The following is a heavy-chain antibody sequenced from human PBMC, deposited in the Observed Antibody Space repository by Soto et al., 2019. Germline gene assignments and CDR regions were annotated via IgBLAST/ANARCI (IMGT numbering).Heavy chain of an antibody. D-gene: IGHD5-18*01. J-gene: IGHJ4*02. CDR3: ELSPTALGSHIYN. CDR2: ISYDGINK. CDR1: GFSFSTFA. Sequence: VQLVESGGGAVQPGRSLRLSCAASGFSFSTFAMHWVRQPPGKGLEWLAVISYDGINKFYSGSVTGRFTISRDNSKNTLYLQMNSLGPDDAGLYFCELSPTALGSHIYNWGQGSLVTVSS. V-gene: IGHV3-30-3*01.